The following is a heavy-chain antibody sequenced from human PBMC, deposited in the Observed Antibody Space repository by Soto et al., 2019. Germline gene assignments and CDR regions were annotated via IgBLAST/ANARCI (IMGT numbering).Heavy chain of an antibody. Sequence: QVQLQQWGAGLLKPAETLSLTCAVYGGSFSGYYWSWIRQPPGKGLEWIGEINHSESTNYNPSLKGRVTISIHTSKNQFSLKLSSVTAADTAVYYCARGGISGTTGRVDYWGQGTLVTVSS. V-gene: IGHV4-34*01. D-gene: IGHD1-20*01. J-gene: IGHJ4*02. CDR2: INHSEST. CDR1: GGSFSGYY. CDR3: ARGGISGTTGRVDY.